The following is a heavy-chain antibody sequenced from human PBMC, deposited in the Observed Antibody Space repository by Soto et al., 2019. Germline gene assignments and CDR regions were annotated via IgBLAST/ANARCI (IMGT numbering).Heavy chain of an antibody. CDR2: VTNSGSNT. J-gene: IGHJ3*02. Sequence: EVQLLESGGGLVQPGGSLRLSCAASGFTFSTYAMTWVRQAPGKGLEWVSSVTNSGSNTYHADSVKGRFTISRDNSKNMLFLQMNSLRAEDTALYCCAIDLAATATGDSFDICGQGTMVTVSS. D-gene: IGHD1-1*01. V-gene: IGHV3-23*01. CDR3: AIDLAATATGDSFDI. CDR1: GFTFSTYA.